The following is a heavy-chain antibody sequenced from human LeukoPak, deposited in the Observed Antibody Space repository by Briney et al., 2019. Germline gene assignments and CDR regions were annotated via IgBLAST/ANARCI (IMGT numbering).Heavy chain of an antibody. CDR3: AKTGGYYYDHREWFDP. J-gene: IGHJ5*02. CDR2: ISSSGSTI. V-gene: IGHV3-11*01. D-gene: IGHD3-22*01. CDR1: GFTFSDYY. Sequence: PGGSLRLSCAASGFTFSDYYMSWIRQAPGKGLEWVSYISSSGSTIYYADSVKGRFTISRDNAKNSLYLQMNSLRAEDTAVYYCAKTGGYYYDHREWFDPWGQGTLVTVSS.